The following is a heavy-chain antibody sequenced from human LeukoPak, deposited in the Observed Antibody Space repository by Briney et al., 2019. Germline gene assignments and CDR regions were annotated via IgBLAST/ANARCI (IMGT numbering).Heavy chain of an antibody. J-gene: IGHJ3*02. CDR1: RITVSSNY. CDR2: IYSGGST. D-gene: IGHD3-10*01. V-gene: IGHV3-66*01. Sequence: PGGSLRLSCAASRITVSSNYMNWVRQAPGKGLEWVSVIYSGGSTDYADSVKGRFTISRDNSKNTLYLQMNSLRAEDTAVYYCARENTMIRGVPRGFDIWGQGAMVTVSS. CDR3: ARENTMIRGVPRGFDI.